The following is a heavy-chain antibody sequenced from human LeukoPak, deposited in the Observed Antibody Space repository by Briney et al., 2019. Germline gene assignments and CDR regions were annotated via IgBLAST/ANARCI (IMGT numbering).Heavy chain of an antibody. CDR3: ARDLGRYGYREMGY. D-gene: IGHD3-16*01. CDR2: IIPIFGTA. V-gene: IGHV1-69*13. J-gene: IGHJ4*02. CDR1: GGTFSSYA. Sequence: ASVKVSCKASGGTFSSYAISWVRPAPGQGREWMGGIIPIFGTANYAQKFQGRVTITADESTSTAYMELSSMRSEDTAVYYCARDLGRYGYREMGYWGQGTMVTVSS.